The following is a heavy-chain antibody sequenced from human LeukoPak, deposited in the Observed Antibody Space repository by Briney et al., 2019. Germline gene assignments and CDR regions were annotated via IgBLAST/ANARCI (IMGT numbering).Heavy chain of an antibody. V-gene: IGHV3-21*01. CDR2: IGTSGNYI. J-gene: IGHJ4*02. Sequence: GGSLRLSCAASGFTFSSYSMNWVRQAPGKGLEWVSSIGTSGNYIYYADSVRGRFTISRDNAKNSLYLQMNSLRAEDTAIYYCNNFDDWGRGTLVTVSS. CDR1: GFTFSSYS. CDR3: NNFDD.